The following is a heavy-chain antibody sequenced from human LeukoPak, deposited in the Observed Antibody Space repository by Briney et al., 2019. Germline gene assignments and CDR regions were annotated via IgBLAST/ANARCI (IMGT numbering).Heavy chain of an antibody. J-gene: IGHJ2*01. Sequence: SETLSLTCTVSGVSVSSYYWNWIRQPPGGGLEWIAYIFYSGSTNHNPSLKSRVTISVDTSKNQVSLQLSSVTAADTAVYFCARDNKIQLWDRGYWYFDLWGRGTLVTVSS. CDR3: ARDNKIQLWDRGYWYFDL. D-gene: IGHD5-18*01. CDR1: GVSVSSYY. CDR2: IFYSGST. V-gene: IGHV4-59*02.